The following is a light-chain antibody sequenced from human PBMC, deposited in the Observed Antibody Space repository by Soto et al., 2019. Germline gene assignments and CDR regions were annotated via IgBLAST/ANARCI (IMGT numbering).Light chain of an antibody. J-gene: IGKJ5*01. CDR3: QQRYAWPPIT. Sequence: EIVLTQSPATLSLSPGERATLSCRASRSVSSYLAWYQQKPGQAPRLLIYDASNSAAGIPARFSSSGSETDFTLTISNLEPEDFAVYYCQQRYAWPPITFGQGTRLEIK. CDR1: RSVSSY. V-gene: IGKV3-11*01. CDR2: DAS.